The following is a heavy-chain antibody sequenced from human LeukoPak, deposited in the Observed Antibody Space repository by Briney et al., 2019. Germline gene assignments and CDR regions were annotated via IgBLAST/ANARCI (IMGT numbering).Heavy chain of an antibody. J-gene: IGHJ4*02. D-gene: IGHD3-16*01. CDR3: ARTDFLLFGTHY. V-gene: IGHV4-39*01. CDR1: GGSISSSSYY. CDR2: IYYSGST. Sequence: SETLSLTCTASGGSISSSSYYWGWIRPPPGQGLEWVGSIYYSGSTYYNPSLQSRVTISVDTSKHQVSLKLSSVTAADTAVYYCARTDFLLFGTHYWGQGTLVTVSS.